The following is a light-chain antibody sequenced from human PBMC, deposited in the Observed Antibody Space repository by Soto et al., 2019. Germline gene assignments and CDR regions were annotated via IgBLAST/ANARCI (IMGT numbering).Light chain of an antibody. V-gene: IGKV3-11*01. J-gene: IGKJ1*01. CDR1: QSISSD. CDR3: QQRSNWT. Sequence: EIVLTQSPATLSLSPGERASLSCRASQSISSDVAWYQQKPGQAPRPLIYDTSNRATGIPARFSGGGSGTDFTLTISSLEPEDFAVYYCQQRSNWTFGQGTKVEIK. CDR2: DTS.